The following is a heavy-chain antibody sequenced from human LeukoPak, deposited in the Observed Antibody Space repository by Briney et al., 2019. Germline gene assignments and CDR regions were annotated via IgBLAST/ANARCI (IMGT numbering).Heavy chain of an antibody. V-gene: IGHV3-7*01. CDR3: ARDTCNYLLDY. CDR2: IKPDGSRE. Sequence: GGSLRLSCAASGFSFSTYWMTGVRQAPGKGLEWVAHIKPDGSREDYVDSVKGRFTISRDNAKNSLYLQMNNLTVEDTAIYYCARDTCNYLLDYWGQGILVTVSS. D-gene: IGHD5-24*01. J-gene: IGHJ4*02. CDR1: GFSFSTYW.